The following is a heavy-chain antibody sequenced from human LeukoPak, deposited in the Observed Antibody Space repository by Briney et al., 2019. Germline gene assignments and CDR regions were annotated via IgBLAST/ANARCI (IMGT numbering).Heavy chain of an antibody. CDR2: INPSGGST. CDR1: GYTFTSYY. D-gene: IGHD6-13*01. CDR3: ARAGIAAAGYYYYYMDV. V-gene: IGHV1-46*01. Sequence: ASVKVSCKASGYTFTSYYMHWARQAPGQGLEWMGIINPSGGSTSYAQKFQGRVTMTRDMSTSTVYMELGSLRSEDTAVYYCARAGIAAAGYYYYYMDVWGKGTTVTVSS. J-gene: IGHJ6*03.